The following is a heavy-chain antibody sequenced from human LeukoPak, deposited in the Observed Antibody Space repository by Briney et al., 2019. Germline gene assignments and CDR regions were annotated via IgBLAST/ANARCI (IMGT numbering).Heavy chain of an antibody. J-gene: IGHJ4*02. CDR3: ARTSPMEVSMDGFDY. CDR1: GYTFTCYY. Sequence: ASVKVSCKASGYTFTCYYMHWVRQAPGQGLEWMGWINPNSGGTNYAQKFQGRVTMTRDMSTSTVYMELSSLRSEDTAVYYCARTSPMEVSMDGFDYWGQGTLVTVSS. D-gene: IGHD3-3*02. V-gene: IGHV1-2*02. CDR2: INPNSGGT.